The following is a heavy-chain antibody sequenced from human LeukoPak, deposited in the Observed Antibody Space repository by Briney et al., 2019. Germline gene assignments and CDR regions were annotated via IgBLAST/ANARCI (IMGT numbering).Heavy chain of an antibody. CDR3: ARQLGVGVWALDR. V-gene: IGHV4-39*01. Sequence: PSETLSLTCDVSGDSITTEYYWWGWLRQPPGKGLEWIAIIFYTGKIHDSPSLRNRISMSVDTSKDQFSLRLSAVTAADTAVYYCARQLGVGVWALDRWGQGTLVTVSS. J-gene: IGHJ4*02. CDR2: IFYTGKI. D-gene: IGHD3-16*01. CDR1: GDSITTEYYW.